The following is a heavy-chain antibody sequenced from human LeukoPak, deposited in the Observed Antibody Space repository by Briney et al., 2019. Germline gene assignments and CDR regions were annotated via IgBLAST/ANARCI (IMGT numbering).Heavy chain of an antibody. CDR1: GFTFSSYE. J-gene: IGHJ5*02. CDR3: ARARYCSGGSCYSDLFDP. CDR2: ISSSGSTI. V-gene: IGHV3-48*03. Sequence: PGGSLRLSCAASGFTFSSYEMNWVRQAPGKGLEWVSYISSSGSTIYYADSVKGRFTISRDNAENSLYLQMNSLRAEGTAVYYCARARYCSGGSCYSDLFDPWGQGTLVTVSS. D-gene: IGHD2-15*01.